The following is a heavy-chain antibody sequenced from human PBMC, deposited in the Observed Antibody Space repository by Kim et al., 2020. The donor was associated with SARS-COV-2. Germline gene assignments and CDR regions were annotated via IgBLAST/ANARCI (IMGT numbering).Heavy chain of an antibody. Sequence: SETLSLTCTVSGGSISSYYWSWIRQPPGKGLEWIGYTYYSGSTNYNPSLKSRVTISVDTSKNQFSLKLSSVTAADTAVYYCARHVQEVAATRSPFDCWGQGTLVSVSA. D-gene: IGHD2-15*01. CDR2: TYYSGST. J-gene: IGHJ4*02. V-gene: IGHV4-59*08. CDR1: GGSISSYY. CDR3: ARHVQEVAATRSPFDC.